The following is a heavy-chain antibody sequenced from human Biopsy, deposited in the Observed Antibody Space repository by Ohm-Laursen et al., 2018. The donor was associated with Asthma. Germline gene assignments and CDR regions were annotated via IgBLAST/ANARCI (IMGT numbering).Heavy chain of an antibody. CDR3: ARTYCTLNTCYASFDH. D-gene: IGHD2-2*01. J-gene: IGHJ4*02. CDR2: ISDYLENP. CDR1: GYSFELNG. V-gene: IGHV1-18*04. Sequence: GASVKVSCKVSGYSFELNGMSWVRQRPEQGLEWMGWISDYLENPNYAQKFQGRVNMTYDRSTNTAYMELKSLRTDDTAVYFCARTYCTLNTCYASFDHWGQGTLVAVSS.